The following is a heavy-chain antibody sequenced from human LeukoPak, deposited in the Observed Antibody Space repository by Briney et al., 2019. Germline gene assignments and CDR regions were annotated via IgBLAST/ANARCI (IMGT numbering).Heavy chain of an antibody. V-gene: IGHV3-7*01. CDR3: ARVSPSLEWSLYGPSDY. CDR2: IKQDGSEK. D-gene: IGHD3-3*01. Sequence: GGSLRLSCAASGFTFSSYWMSWVRQAPGKGLEWVANIKQDGSEKYYVDSVKGRFTISRDNAKNSLYLQMNSLRAEDTAVYYCARVSPSLEWSLYGPSDYWGQGTLVTVSS. J-gene: IGHJ4*02. CDR1: GFTFSSYW.